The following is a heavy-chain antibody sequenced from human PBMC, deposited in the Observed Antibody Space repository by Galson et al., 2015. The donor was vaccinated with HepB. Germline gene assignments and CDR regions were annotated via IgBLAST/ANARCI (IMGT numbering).Heavy chain of an antibody. D-gene: IGHD5-18*01. Sequence: SETLSLTCTVSGGSISSSSYYWGWIRQPPGKGLEWIGSIYYSGSTYYNPSLKSRVTISVDTSKNQFSLKLSSVTAADTAVYYCARHHVYSYGYIVRAFDIWGQGTMVTVSS. CDR3: ARHHVYSYGYIVRAFDI. J-gene: IGHJ3*02. V-gene: IGHV4-39*01. CDR2: IYYSGST. CDR1: GGSISSSSYY.